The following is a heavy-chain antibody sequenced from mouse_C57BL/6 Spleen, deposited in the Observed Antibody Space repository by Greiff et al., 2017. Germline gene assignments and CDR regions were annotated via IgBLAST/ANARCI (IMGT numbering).Heavy chain of an antibody. V-gene: IGHV1-54*01. CDR1: GYAFTNYL. D-gene: IGHD2-4*01. CDR2: INPGSGGT. J-gene: IGHJ3*01. CDR3: ARDYDDAWFAY. Sequence: QVQLQQSGAELVRPGTSVKVSCKASGYAFTNYLIEWVKQRPGQGLEWIGVINPGSGGTNYNEKFKGKATLTADKSSSTAYRQLSSLTSEDSAVXFGARDYDDAWFAYWGQGTLVTVSA.